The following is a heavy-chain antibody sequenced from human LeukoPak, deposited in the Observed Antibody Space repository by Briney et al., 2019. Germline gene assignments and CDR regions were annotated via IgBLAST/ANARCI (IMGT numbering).Heavy chain of an antibody. J-gene: IGHJ4*02. CDR2: INPNSGGI. D-gene: IGHD4-23*01. CDR1: GYTFTGYY. V-gene: IGHV1-2*02. Sequence: ASVKVSCKASGYTFTGYYMHWVRQAPGQGLEWMGWINPNSGGINYAQKFQGRVTMTRDTSISTAYMELSRLRSDDTAVYYCARSSTVVTPVDHWGQGTLVTVSS. CDR3: ARSSTVVTPVDH.